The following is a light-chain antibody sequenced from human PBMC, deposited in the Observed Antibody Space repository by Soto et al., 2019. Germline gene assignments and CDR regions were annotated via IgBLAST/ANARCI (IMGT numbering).Light chain of an antibody. CDR2: DVS. CDR3: STYTGSNPSYV. Sequence: QSVLTQPASVSGSPGQSITISCTGTGRDVGTYNYVSWYQHHPGKAPKLIIYDVSSRPSGVSHRFSGSKSGNTASLAIFGLLSEDEADYFCSTYTGSNPSYVFGTGTKVTVL. CDR1: GRDVGTYNY. V-gene: IGLV2-14*03. J-gene: IGLJ1*01.